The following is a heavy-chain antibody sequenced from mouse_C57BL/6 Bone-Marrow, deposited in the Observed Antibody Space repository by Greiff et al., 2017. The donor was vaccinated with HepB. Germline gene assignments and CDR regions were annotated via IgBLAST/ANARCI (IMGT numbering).Heavy chain of an antibody. CDR1: GYTFTSYT. CDR3: ARLGDYVALFAY. D-gene: IGHD2-4*01. J-gene: IGHJ3*01. V-gene: IGHV1-4*01. Sequence: QVQLKESGAELARPGASVKMSCKASGYTFTSYTMHWVKQRPGQGLEWIGYINPSSGYTKYNQKFKDKATLTADKSSSTAYMQLSILTSEDSAVYYCARLGDYVALFAYWGQGTLVTVSA. CDR2: INPSSGYT.